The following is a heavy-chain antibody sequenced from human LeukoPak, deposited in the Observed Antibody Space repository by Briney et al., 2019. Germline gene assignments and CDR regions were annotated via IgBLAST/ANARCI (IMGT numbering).Heavy chain of an antibody. CDR3: ARGHSYGLRYYFDY. CDR1: GYISTIYW. Sequence: GEYLKISCKGSGYISTIYWIAWVRQMPGKGLEWMGIIYPGDSDTRYSPSFQGQVTISADKSNSTAYLQWSSLKASDTAIYYCARGHSYGLRYYFDYWGQGTLVTVSS. D-gene: IGHD5-18*01. CDR2: IYPGDSDT. V-gene: IGHV5-51*01. J-gene: IGHJ4*02.